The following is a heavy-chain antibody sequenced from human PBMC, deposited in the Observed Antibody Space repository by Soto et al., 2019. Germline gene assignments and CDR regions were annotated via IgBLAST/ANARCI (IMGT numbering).Heavy chain of an antibody. CDR2: IYYSGST. CDR1: GGSISSYY. V-gene: IGHV4-59*01. D-gene: IGHD4-17*01. Sequence: QVQLQESGPGLVKPSETLSLTCTVSGGSISSYYWSWIRQPPGKGLEWIGYIYYSGSTNYNPSLKSRVTISVDTSKNQFSLKLSSVTAADTAVYYCARDRYGDYYYYYGMAVWGQGTTVTVSS. CDR3: ARDRYGDYYYYYGMAV. J-gene: IGHJ6*02.